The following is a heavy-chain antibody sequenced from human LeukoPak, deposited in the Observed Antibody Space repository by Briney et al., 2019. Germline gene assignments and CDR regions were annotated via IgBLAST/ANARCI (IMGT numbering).Heavy chain of an antibody. CDR2: IYYSGST. CDR1: GGSICSYY. Sequence: PSETLSLTCTVSGGSICSYYRSWIRQPPGKGLEWIGYIYYSGSTNYNPSLKSRVTISVDTSKSQISLKLSSVTAADTAVYYCARLGSSWGMGPDYWGQGTLVTVSS. CDR3: ARLGSSWGMGPDY. D-gene: IGHD6-13*01. J-gene: IGHJ4*02. V-gene: IGHV4-59*08.